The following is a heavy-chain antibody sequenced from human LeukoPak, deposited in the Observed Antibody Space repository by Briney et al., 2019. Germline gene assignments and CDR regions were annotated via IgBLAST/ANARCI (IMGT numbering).Heavy chain of an antibody. CDR3: ARDRKLPEGMAALNWFDP. CDR2: IIPIFGTA. CDR1: GGTFSSCA. Sequence: SMKVSCKASGGTFSSCAIIWVRQAPGQGLEWMGGIIPIFGTANYAQKFQGRVTITADESTSTAYMELSSLRSEDTAVYYCARDRKLPEGMAALNWFDPWGQGTLVTVSS. V-gene: IGHV1-69*13. J-gene: IGHJ5*02. D-gene: IGHD6-13*01.